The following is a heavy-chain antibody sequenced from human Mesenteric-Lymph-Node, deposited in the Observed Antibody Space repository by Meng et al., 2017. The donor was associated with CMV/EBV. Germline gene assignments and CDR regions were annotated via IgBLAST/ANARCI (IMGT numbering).Heavy chain of an antibody. CDR3: ARDWALTRLTYFDY. D-gene: IGHD3-16*01. CDR1: GYSFGNYY. CDR2: INPVDGFT. V-gene: IGHV1-46*01. J-gene: IGHJ4*02. Sequence: KASGYSFGNYYIHWVRQAPGQELEYMGIINPVDGFTSPAQKFQGRITLTRDTSTSTVYMELSSLTSDDTAVYYCARDWALTRLTYFDYWGQGTLVTVSS.